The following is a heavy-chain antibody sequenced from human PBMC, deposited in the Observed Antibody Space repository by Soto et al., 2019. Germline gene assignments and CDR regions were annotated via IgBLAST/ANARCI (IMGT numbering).Heavy chain of an antibody. D-gene: IGHD2-15*01. J-gene: IGHJ6*02. CDR1: GGSISSSSYY. Sequence: QLQLQESGPGLVKPSETLSLTCTVSGGSISSSSYYWGWIRQPPGKGLEWIGSIYYSGSTYYNPSLKSRVTLSVDTSKNQFSLKLSSVTAADTAVYYCARQPHRLGYCSGGSCYPGRYGMDVWGQGTTVTVSS. CDR3: ARQPHRLGYCSGGSCYPGRYGMDV. CDR2: IYYSGST. V-gene: IGHV4-39*01.